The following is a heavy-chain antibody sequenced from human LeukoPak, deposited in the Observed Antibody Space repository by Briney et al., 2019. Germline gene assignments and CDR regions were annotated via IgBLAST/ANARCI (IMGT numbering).Heavy chain of an antibody. CDR2: IKSKTDGGTT. D-gene: IGHD6-19*01. J-gene: IGHJ6*03. CDR3: TTHYSSGWPVYMDA. V-gene: IGHV3-15*01. Sequence: PGGSLRLSCAASGFTFSNAWMSWVRQAPGKGLEWVGRIKSKTDGGTTDYAAPVKGRFTISRDDSKNTLYLQMNSLKTEDTAVYYCTTHYSSGWPVYMDAWGKGTTVTVSS. CDR1: GFTFSNAW.